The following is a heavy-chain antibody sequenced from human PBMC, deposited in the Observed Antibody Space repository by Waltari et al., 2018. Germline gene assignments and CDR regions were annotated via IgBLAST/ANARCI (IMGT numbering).Heavy chain of an antibody. CDR2: IYPGDSDT. CDR3: VRVADDGDAFDI. V-gene: IGHV5-51*01. Sequence: EVQLVQSGAEVKKPGESLKISCQGSGYRFMNYWLGWVRQMSGKGLEWMGMIYPGDSDTRYSPSFQGQVTVSADKSISTAYLQWSSLKASDTGMYYCVRVADDGDAFDIWGQGTMVTVSS. J-gene: IGHJ3*02. D-gene: IGHD2-15*01. CDR1: GYRFMNYW.